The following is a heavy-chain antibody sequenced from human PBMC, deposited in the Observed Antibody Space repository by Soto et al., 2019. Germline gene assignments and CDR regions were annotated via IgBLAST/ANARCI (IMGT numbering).Heavy chain of an antibody. V-gene: IGHV3-23*01. CDR3: AKDPDPGIAAAGTLGAFDI. D-gene: IGHD6-13*01. CDR1: GFTFSSYA. Sequence: PGGSLRLSCAASGFTFSSYAMSWVRQAPRKGQEWVSAISGSGGSTYYADSVKGRFTISRDNSKNTLYLQMNSLRAEDTAVYYCAKDPDPGIAAAGTLGAFDIWGQGTMVTVSS. J-gene: IGHJ3*02. CDR2: ISGSGGST.